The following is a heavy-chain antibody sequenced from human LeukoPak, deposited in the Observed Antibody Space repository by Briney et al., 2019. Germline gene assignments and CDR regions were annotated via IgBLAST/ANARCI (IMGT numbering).Heavy chain of an antibody. V-gene: IGHV4-59*11. CDR2: IQYSGGT. D-gene: IGHD3-3*01. CDR3: ARDYDFRVGQWYYAMDV. Sequence: PSETLSLTCSVSGDSINNHYWNWIRQPPGKGLEWVGYIQYSGGTTYNPSLESRVTISVDRSKKEFSLKLISVTPADTAVYYCARDYDFRVGQWYYAMDVWGQGTTVTVSS. CDR1: GDSINNHY. J-gene: IGHJ6*02.